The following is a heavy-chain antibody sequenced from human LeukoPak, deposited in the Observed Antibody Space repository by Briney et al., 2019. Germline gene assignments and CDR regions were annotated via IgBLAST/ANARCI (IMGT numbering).Heavy chain of an antibody. J-gene: IGHJ4*02. CDR2: IIPILGIA. Sequence: GASVKVSCKASGGTFSSYASSWVRQAPGQGLEWMGRIIPILGIANYAQKFQGRVTITADKSTSTAYMELSSLRSEDTAVYYCARDGEVAPSDYWGQGTLVTVSS. CDR1: GGTFSSYA. CDR3: ARDGEVAPSDY. D-gene: IGHD3-10*01. V-gene: IGHV1-69*04.